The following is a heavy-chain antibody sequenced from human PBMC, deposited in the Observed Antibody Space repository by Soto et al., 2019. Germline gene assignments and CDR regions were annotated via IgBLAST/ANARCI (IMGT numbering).Heavy chain of an antibody. CDR3: ARVKFTMIVVVIRAFDI. D-gene: IGHD3-22*01. J-gene: IGHJ3*02. V-gene: IGHV4-4*02. Sequence: SETLSLTCAVSGGSISSSNWWSWVRQPPGKGLEWIGEIYHSGSTNYNPSLKSRVTISVDKSKNQFSLKLSSVTAADTAVYYCARVKFTMIVVVIRAFDIWGQGTMVTVSS. CDR1: GGSISSSNW. CDR2: IYHSGST.